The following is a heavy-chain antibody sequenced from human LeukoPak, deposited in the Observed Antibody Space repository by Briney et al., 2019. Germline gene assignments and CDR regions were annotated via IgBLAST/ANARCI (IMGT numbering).Heavy chain of an antibody. J-gene: IGHJ4*02. D-gene: IGHD6-13*01. Sequence: SETLSLTCTVSGYSISSGYYWSWIRQPAGKGLEWIGRIYTSGSTNYSPSLKSRVTMSVDTSKNQFSLKLSSVTAADTAVYYCARDWGSWYYYSDYWGQGTLVTVSS. V-gene: IGHV4-4*07. CDR1: GYSISSGYY. CDR2: IYTSGST. CDR3: ARDWGSWYYYSDY.